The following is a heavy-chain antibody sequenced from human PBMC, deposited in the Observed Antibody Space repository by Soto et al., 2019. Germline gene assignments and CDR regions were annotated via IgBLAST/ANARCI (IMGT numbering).Heavy chain of an antibody. Sequence: ASVKVSCKASGYAFSSSAMHWVRQAPGQSLEWMGWINVGADKTEYSRRLQGRVTMTKDTSASTAYMELRGLTSDDTAVYYCARDGDGPGWRYDYWREGTLVT. CDR2: INVGADKT. D-gene: IGHD3-10*01. V-gene: IGHV1-3*01. CDR3: ARDGDGPGWRYDY. CDR1: GYAFSSSA. J-gene: IGHJ4*02.